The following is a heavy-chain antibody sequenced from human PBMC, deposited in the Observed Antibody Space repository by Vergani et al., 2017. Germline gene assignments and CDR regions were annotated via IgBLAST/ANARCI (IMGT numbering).Heavy chain of an antibody. CDR2: ISAYNGNT. D-gene: IGHD3-9*01. CDR3: ARDEAGHSDIVTGYDLGHGPYYYYGMDV. CDR1: GYTFTSYG. J-gene: IGHJ6*02. Sequence: QVQLVQSGAEVKKPGASVKVSCKASGYTFTSYGISWVRQAPGQGLEWMGWISAYNGNTNYAQKLQGRVTMTTDTSTSTAYMELRSLRSDDTAVYYCARDEAGHSDIVTGYDLGHGPYYYYGMDVWGQGTTVTVSS. V-gene: IGHV1-18*01.